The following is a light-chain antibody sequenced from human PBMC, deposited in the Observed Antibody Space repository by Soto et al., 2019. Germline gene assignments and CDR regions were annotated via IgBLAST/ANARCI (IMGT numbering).Light chain of an antibody. J-gene: IGKJ4*01. CDR2: DAS. V-gene: IGKV1-5*01. CDR3: QQDNSYPLT. Sequence: DIQMTQSPSTLSASVGDRGTITCRASQSITSWLPWYQQKTGKAHKLLIYDASSLESGVPSRFSGSGSGTEFTLTISSLQPDDFATYHCQQDNSYPLTFAGGPNVEIK. CDR1: QSITSW.